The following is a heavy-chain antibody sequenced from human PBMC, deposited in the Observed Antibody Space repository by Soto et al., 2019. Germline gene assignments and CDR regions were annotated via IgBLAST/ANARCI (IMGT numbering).Heavy chain of an antibody. D-gene: IGHD6-6*01. J-gene: IGHJ6*02. CDR2: IDPSDSYT. Sequence: PGESLKISCNGSGYSFTSYWISWVRQMPEKGLEWMGRIDPSDSYTNYSPSFQGHVTISADKSISTAYLQWSSLKASDTAMYYCARLGYSSSTKVYGMDVWGQGTTVTVSS. CDR3: ARLGYSSSTKVYGMDV. V-gene: IGHV5-10-1*01. CDR1: GYSFTSYW.